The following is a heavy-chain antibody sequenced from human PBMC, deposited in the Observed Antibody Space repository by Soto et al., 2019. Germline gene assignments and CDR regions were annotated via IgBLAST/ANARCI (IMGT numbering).Heavy chain of an antibody. V-gene: IGHV3-21*01. CDR1: GFTFSSYS. J-gene: IGHJ3*02. CDR3: ARVEGSGGSCYSCAFDI. D-gene: IGHD2-15*01. CDR2: ISSSSSYI. Sequence: EVQLVESGGGLVKPGGSLRLSCAASGFTFSSYSMNWVRQAPGKGLEWVSSISSSSSYIYYADSVKGRFTISRDNAKNSLYLQTNSLRAEDTAVYYCARVEGSGGSCYSCAFDIWGQGTMVTVSS.